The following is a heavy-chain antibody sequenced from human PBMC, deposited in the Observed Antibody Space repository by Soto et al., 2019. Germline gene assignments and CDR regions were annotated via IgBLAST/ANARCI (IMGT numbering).Heavy chain of an antibody. D-gene: IGHD3-9*01. CDR3: AREQMHRYYDILTGYYSNYYYGMDV. CDR2: MSYSGSS. Sequence: SETLSLTCTVSGGSFTTYYWSWIRQPPGKGLEWIGYMSYSGSSNYNPSLKSRVTISVDTSKNQFSLKLSSVTAADTAVYYCAREQMHRYYDILTGYYSNYYYGMDVWGQGTTVTVSS. J-gene: IGHJ6*02. CDR1: GGSFTTYY. V-gene: IGHV4-59*12.